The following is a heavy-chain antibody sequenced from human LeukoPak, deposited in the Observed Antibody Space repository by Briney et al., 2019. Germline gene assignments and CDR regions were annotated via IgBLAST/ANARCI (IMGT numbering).Heavy chain of an antibody. V-gene: IGHV1-2*02. CDR1: GYTFTNYF. Sequence: ASVKVSFKASGYTFTNYFMHWVRQAPGQGLEWMGWINPNSGGTNYAQKFQGRVTNTRDTSISTAYMELSGLRSDDTAVYFCARVHTSGWYDAFDIWGQGTTVTVSS. J-gene: IGHJ3*02. CDR2: INPNSGGT. CDR3: ARVHTSGWYDAFDI. D-gene: IGHD6-19*01.